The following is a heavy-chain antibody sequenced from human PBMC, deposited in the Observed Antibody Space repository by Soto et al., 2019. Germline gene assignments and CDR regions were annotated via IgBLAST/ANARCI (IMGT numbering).Heavy chain of an antibody. Sequence: GGSLRLSCAASGFPFSNAWMSWVRQAPGKGLEWVGRIKSKTDGGTTDYAAPVKGRFTISRDDSKNMLYLQMNSLKIEDTAVYYCTTALRFLGWPDYWGQGTLVTVSS. D-gene: IGHD3-3*01. CDR3: TTALRFLGWPDY. CDR2: IKSKTDGGTT. CDR1: GFPFSNAW. J-gene: IGHJ4*02. V-gene: IGHV3-15*01.